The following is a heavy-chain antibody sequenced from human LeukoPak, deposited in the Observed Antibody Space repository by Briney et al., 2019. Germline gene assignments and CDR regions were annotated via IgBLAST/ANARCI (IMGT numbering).Heavy chain of an antibody. J-gene: IGHJ6*04. CDR3: AELGITMIGGV. Sequence: GGSLRLSCPASGFTFDDYAMHWVGQAPGKGLEWVSYISSRGSTIYYADSVKGRFNISRDNAKTSLYLQMNSLRAEDTAVYYCAELGITMIGGVWGKGTTVTISS. CDR1: GFTFDDYA. V-gene: IGHV3-48*03. D-gene: IGHD3-10*02. CDR2: ISSRGSTI.